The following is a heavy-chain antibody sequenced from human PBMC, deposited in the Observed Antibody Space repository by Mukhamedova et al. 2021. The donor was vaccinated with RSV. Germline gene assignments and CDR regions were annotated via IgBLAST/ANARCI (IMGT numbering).Heavy chain of an antibody. CDR3: ARIQLPDYYYGMDV. CDR2: IYYSGST. Sequence: SYYWGWIRQPPGKGLEWIGSIYYSGSTYYNPSLKSRVTISVDTSKNQFSLKLSSVTAADTAVYYCARIQLPDYYYGMDVWGQGTT. D-gene: IGHD5-18*01. CDR1: SYY. J-gene: IGHJ6*02. V-gene: IGHV4-39*07.